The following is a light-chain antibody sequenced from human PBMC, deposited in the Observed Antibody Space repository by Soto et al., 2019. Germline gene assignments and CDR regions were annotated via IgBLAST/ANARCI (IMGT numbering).Light chain of an antibody. V-gene: IGLV3-21*04. CDR1: NIGDKA. CDR2: YDF. CDR3: QVWDTTNDHPI. J-gene: IGLJ2*01. Sequence: SYELTQRPSVSVAPEKTARITCGGDNIGDKAVHWYQHRPGQAPVLVIYYDFERPSGIHERFSGSNSGNTATLIISRVEAGDDADYYCQVWDTTNDHPIFGGGTKLTVL.